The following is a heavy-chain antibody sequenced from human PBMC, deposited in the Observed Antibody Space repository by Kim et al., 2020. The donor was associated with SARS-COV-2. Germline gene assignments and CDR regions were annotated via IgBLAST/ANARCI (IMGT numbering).Heavy chain of an antibody. CDR2: ISTYNGGT. D-gene: IGHD6-13*01. CDR3: ARGYSSWYPYLDF. J-gene: IGHJ4*02. Sequence: ASVKVSCKASGYTFTRYHITWVRQAPGQGLEWMGWISTYNGGTEYEQKLQGRVTMTTDTSTSTAYMELRSLRSDDTAVYYCARGYSSWYPYLDFWGQGT. CDR1: GYTFTRYH. V-gene: IGHV1-18*04.